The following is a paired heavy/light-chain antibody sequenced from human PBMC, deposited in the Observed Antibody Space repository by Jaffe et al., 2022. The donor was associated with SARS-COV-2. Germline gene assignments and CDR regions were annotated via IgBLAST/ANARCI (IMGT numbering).Light chain of an antibody. CDR1: QSVSSY. CDR2: DAS. J-gene: IGKJ4*01. CDR3: QQRVNSLT. V-gene: IGKV3-11*01. Sequence: EIVLTQSPATLSLSPGERATLSCRASQSVSSYLAWYQQKPGQAPRLLIYDASYRATGIPARFSGGGSGTDFTLTISSLEPEDFAVYYCQQRVNSLTFGGGTKVEIK.
Heavy chain of an antibody. Sequence: EVQLVESGGGLVMPGGFLRLSCTASGFTFSNYNIHWIRQAPGKGLEWVSSIDSSGHYIYYADSVKGRFTISRDNAKNSLYLQMSSLGAEDTALYYCVRDSSGYYLFDLWGQGTLVTVSS. J-gene: IGHJ4*02. CDR2: IDSSGHYI. V-gene: IGHV3-21*01. CDR1: GFTFSNYN. D-gene: IGHD3-22*01. CDR3: VRDSSGYYLFDL.